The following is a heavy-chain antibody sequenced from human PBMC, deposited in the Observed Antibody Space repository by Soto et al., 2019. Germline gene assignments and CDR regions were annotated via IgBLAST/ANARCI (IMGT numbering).Heavy chain of an antibody. J-gene: IGHJ6*02. CDR3: ARDHGYSSSWYYYYYGMDV. D-gene: IGHD6-13*01. Sequence: PGGSLRLSCAASGFTFSSYSMNWVRQAPGKGLEWVSYISSSSSTVYYADSVKGRFTISRDNAKNSLYLQMNSLRDEDTAVYYCARDHGYSSSWYYYYYGMDVWGQGTTVTVSS. CDR1: GFTFSSYS. CDR2: ISSSSSTV. V-gene: IGHV3-48*02.